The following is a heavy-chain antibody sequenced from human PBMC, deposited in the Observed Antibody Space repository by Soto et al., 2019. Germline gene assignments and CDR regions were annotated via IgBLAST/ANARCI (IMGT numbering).Heavy chain of an antibody. CDR3: ARESRSGYCTNGVCYMIDP. V-gene: IGHV4-31*03. CDR1: GGSISSGGYY. Sequence: PSETLSLTCTVSGGSISSGGYYWSWIRQHPGKGLEWIGYIYYSGSTYYNPSLKSRVTISVDTSKNQFSLKLSSVTAADTAVYYCARESRSGYCTNGVCYMIDPWGQGTLVTVSS. CDR2: IYYSGST. D-gene: IGHD2-8*01. J-gene: IGHJ5*02.